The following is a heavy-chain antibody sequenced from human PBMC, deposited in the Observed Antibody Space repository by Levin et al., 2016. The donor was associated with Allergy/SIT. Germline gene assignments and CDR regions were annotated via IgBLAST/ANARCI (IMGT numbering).Heavy chain of an antibody. V-gene: IGHV1-46*01. J-gene: IGHJ3*02. Sequence: ASVKVSCKASGYTFTSYYMHWVRQAPGQGLEWMGIINPSGGSTSYAQKFQGRVTMTRDTSTSTVYMELSSLRSEDTAVYYCARDPENYYYDSSVTAFDIWGQGTMVTVSS. CDR1: GYTFTSYY. CDR2: INPSGGST. CDR3: ARDPENYYYDSSVTAFDI. D-gene: IGHD3-22*01.